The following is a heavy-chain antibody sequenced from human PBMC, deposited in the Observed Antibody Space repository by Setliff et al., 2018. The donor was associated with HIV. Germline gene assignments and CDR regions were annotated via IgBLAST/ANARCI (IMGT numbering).Heavy chain of an antibody. V-gene: IGHV4-39*07. J-gene: IGHJ5*02. CDR1: GGSISSGSYY. CDR3: ARDRHYSGLGSYGP. Sequence: ASETLSLTCTVSGGSISSGSYYWSWIRQPAGKGLEWIGSTYYTGRSFHNPSLKSRITISVDTSRNQFSLRLTSVTAEDTAVYYCARDRHYSGLGSYGPWGPGTLVTVSS. D-gene: IGHD3-10*01. CDR2: TYYTGRS.